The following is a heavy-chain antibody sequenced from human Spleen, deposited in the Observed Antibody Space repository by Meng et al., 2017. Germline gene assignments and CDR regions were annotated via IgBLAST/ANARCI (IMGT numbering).Heavy chain of an antibody. V-gene: IGHV4-4*02. Sequence: QVHLRGSGPGLVKPSGTLSLTCAVSGDSISSRDWWSWVRQPPGKGLEWIGEISQGSGRTNYNPSLKSRVTISLDKSKNQFSLNVNSVTAADTAVYYCVRNEGYSFGAWGQGTLVTVSS. J-gene: IGHJ5*02. D-gene: IGHD2-21*01. CDR3: VRNEGYSFGA. CDR1: GDSISSRDW. CDR2: ISQGSGRT.